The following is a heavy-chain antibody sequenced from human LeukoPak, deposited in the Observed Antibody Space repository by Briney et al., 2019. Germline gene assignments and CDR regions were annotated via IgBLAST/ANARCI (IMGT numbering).Heavy chain of an antibody. D-gene: IGHD3-10*01. Sequence: PGGSLRLSCAASGFTVSNNYMSWVRQAPGKGLEWVSYISSSGSTIYYADSVKGRFTISRDNAKNSLYLQMNSLRAEDTAVYYCARDPYGSGSFLDYWGQGTLVTVSS. J-gene: IGHJ4*02. CDR1: GFTVSNNY. CDR3: ARDPYGSGSFLDY. CDR2: ISSSGSTI. V-gene: IGHV3-11*04.